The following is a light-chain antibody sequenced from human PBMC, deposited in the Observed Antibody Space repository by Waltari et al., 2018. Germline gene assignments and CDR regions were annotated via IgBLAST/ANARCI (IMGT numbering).Light chain of an antibody. CDR2: GRG. CDR1: SLRNYY. CDR3: ASRDSNLNQYV. Sequence: SSELTQDPAVSVALGQTVRITCQGDSLRNYYASWYQKKPGQGPVVVIYGRGYRPSGVPDRFSGSSAGNTASLTITGTQAEDEAAYYCASRDSNLNQYVFGTGTEVSVL. V-gene: IGLV3-19*01. J-gene: IGLJ1*01.